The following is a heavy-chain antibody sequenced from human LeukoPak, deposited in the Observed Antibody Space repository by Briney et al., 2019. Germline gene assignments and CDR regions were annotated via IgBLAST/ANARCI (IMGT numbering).Heavy chain of an antibody. Sequence: GGSLRLSCAASGFTVSSNYMSWVRQAPGKGLEWVSVIYGGGSTYYADSVKGRFTISRDNSKNTLYLQMNSLRAEDTAVYYCARDAYYYDSSGYSYFDYWGQGTLVTVSS. V-gene: IGHV3-66*01. J-gene: IGHJ4*02. CDR2: IYGGGST. CDR1: GFTVSSNY. CDR3: ARDAYYYDSSGYSYFDY. D-gene: IGHD3-22*01.